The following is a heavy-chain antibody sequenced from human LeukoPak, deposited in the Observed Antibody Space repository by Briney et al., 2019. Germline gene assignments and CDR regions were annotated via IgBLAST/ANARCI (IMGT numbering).Heavy chain of an antibody. CDR3: AKESEAIAAAGTLDS. CDR2: ICGTSGTT. CDR1: EFTFSNYA. V-gene: IGHV3-23*01. D-gene: IGHD6-13*01. J-gene: IGHJ4*02. Sequence: GGSLRLSCAASEFTFSNYAVSWVRQSPGKGLESVSGICGTSGTTYYADSVKGRFTISRDNSKNTLYLQMNSLRSEDTAVYYCAKESEAIAAAGTLDSWGQGTLVTVSS.